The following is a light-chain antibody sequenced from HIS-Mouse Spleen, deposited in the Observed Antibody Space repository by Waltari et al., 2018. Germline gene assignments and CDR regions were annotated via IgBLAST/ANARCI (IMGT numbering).Light chain of an antibody. V-gene: IGKV3-15*01. CDR2: GAS. J-gene: IGKJ3*01. CDR3: QQYNNWPFT. Sequence: EIVMTQSPATLSVSPGERATLPCRASQSVSSNLAWYQQKPGQAPRLLIYGASTRATGIPARFSGSESGTEFTLTISSMQSEDFAVYYCQQYNNWPFTFGPGTKVDIK. CDR1: QSVSSN.